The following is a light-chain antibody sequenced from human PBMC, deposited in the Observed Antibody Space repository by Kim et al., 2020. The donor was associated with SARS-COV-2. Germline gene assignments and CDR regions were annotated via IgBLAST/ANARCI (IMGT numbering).Light chain of an antibody. CDR1: KLGDKY. J-gene: IGLJ2*01. V-gene: IGLV3-1*01. CDR3: QAWDSSTVV. Sequence: VSPGHTASITCTGDKLGDKYACWYQQKPGQSPVLVIYQDSKRPSGIPERFSGSNSGNTATLTISGTQAMDEADYYCQAWDSSTVVFGGGTQLTVL. CDR2: QDS.